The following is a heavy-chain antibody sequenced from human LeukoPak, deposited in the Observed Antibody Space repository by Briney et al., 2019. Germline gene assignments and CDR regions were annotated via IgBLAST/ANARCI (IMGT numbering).Heavy chain of an antibody. D-gene: IGHD4-17*01. CDR1: GFTFSSYE. J-gene: IGHJ3*02. CDR2: ISSSGSTI. CDR3: ARDYGDYVGAFDI. V-gene: IGHV3-48*03. Sequence: GGSLRLSCAASGFTFSSYEMNWVRQAPGKGLEWVSYISSSGSTIYYADSVKGRFTISRDNAKNSPYLQMNSLRAEDTAVYYCARDYGDYVGAFDIWGQGTMVTVSS.